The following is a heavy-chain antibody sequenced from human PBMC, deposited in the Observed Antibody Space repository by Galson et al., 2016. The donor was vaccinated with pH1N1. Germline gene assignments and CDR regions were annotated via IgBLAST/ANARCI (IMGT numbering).Heavy chain of an antibody. J-gene: IGHJ4*02. V-gene: IGHV1-18*01. CDR3: ARDLRNFHDTSGYFYY. CDR2: ISTYNGNR. Sequence: SVKVSCKASGYTSTGYSFSNFGFSWLRQAPGHGLEWMGWISTYNGNRKYEQRFQDRITLTTDTSPSTAYMELRSLRSDDTAVYYCARDLRNFHDTSGYFYYWGQGTLVTVSS. CDR1: GYTSTGYSFSNFG. D-gene: IGHD3-22*01.